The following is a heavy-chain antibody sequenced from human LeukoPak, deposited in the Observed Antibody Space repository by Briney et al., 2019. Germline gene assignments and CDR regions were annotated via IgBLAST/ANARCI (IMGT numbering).Heavy chain of an antibody. J-gene: IGHJ3*02. Sequence: GGSLRLSCAASGFTFSGSAMHWVRQASGKGLEWVGRIRSKANSYATAYAASVKGRFTISGDDSKNTAYLQMNSLKTEDTAVYYCTRATLTIAVAGIDCAFDIWGQGTMVTVSS. CDR2: IRSKANSYAT. D-gene: IGHD6-19*01. CDR1: GFTFSGSA. V-gene: IGHV3-73*01. CDR3: TRATLTIAVAGIDCAFDI.